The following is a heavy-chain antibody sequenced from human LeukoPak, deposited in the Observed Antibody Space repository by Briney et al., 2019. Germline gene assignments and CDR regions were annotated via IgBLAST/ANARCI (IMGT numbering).Heavy chain of an antibody. CDR2: IYYSGST. V-gene: IGHV4-59*01. D-gene: IGHD3-22*01. J-gene: IGHJ4*02. CDR1: GGSISSYY. Sequence: PSETLSLTCTVSGGSISSYYWSWIRQPPGKGLEWIGYIYYSGSTNYNPSLKSRVTISLDMSKSQFSLKLNSLTAADTAVYYCAKGDGYYFDSWGQGTLVTVSS. CDR3: AKGDGYYFDS.